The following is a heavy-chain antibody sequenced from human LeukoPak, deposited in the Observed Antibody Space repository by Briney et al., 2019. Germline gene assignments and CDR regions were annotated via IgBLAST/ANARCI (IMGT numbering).Heavy chain of an antibody. V-gene: IGHV4-34*01. CDR2: INHSGST. D-gene: IGHD5-24*01. Sequence: SETLSLTCAVYGGSFSGYYWSWIRQPPGKGLEWIGEINHSGSTNYNPSLKSRVTISVDTSKNQFSLKLSSVTAADTAVYYCARTGVEMAEAGWGQGTLVTVSS. CDR1: GGSFSGYY. CDR3: ARTGVEMAEAG. J-gene: IGHJ4*02.